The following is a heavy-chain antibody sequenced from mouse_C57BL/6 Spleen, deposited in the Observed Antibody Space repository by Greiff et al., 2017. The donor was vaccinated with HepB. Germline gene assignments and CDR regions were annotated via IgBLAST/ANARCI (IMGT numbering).Heavy chain of an antibody. J-gene: IGHJ1*03. D-gene: IGHD1-1*01. CDR2: ISNGGGST. Sequence: EVQLVESGGGLVQPGGSLKLSCAASGFTFSDYYMYWVRQTPEKRLEWVAYISNGGGSTYYPDTVKGRFTISRDNAKNTLYLQMSRLKSEDTAMYYCARPTYYYGSSYGGYFDVWGTGTTVTVSS. V-gene: IGHV5-12*01. CDR1: GFTFSDYY. CDR3: ARPTYYYGSSYGGYFDV.